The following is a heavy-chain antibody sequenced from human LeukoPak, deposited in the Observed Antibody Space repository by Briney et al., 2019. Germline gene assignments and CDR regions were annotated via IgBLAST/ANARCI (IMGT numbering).Heavy chain of an antibody. V-gene: IGHV3-33*06. CDR3: AKDLWDYDSSGYCFDY. CDR1: GFTFSSYG. CDR2: IWYDGSNK. D-gene: IGHD3-22*01. J-gene: IGHJ4*02. Sequence: PGGSLRLSCAASGFTFSSYGMHWVRQAPGKGLEWVAVIWYDGSNKYYADSEKGRFTISRDNSKNTLYLQMNSLRAEDTAVYYCAKDLWDYDSSGYCFDYWGQGTLVTVSS.